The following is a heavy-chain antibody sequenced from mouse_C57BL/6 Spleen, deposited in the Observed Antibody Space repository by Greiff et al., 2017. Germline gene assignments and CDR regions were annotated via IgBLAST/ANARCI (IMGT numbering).Heavy chain of an antibody. CDR3: ARYEGYYYHRYFDV. Sequence: EVQRVESGGGLVQPGGSLSLSCAASGFTFTDYYMSWVRQPPGKALEWLGFIRNKANGYTTEYSASVKGRFTISRDNSQSILYLQMNALRAEDSATYYCARYEGYYYHRYFDVWGTGTTVTVSS. J-gene: IGHJ1*03. D-gene: IGHD1-1*01. CDR2: IRNKANGYTT. V-gene: IGHV7-3*01. CDR1: GFTFTDYY.